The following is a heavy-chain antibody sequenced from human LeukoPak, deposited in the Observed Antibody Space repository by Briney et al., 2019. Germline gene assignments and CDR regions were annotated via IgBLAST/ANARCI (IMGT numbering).Heavy chain of an antibody. CDR2: INHSGST. J-gene: IGHJ4*02. V-gene: IGHV4-39*07. Sequence: SETLSLTCTVSGGSISSGDYYWSWIRQPPGKGLEWIGEINHSGSTNYNPSLKSRVTISVDTSKNQFSLKLSSVTAADTAVYYCARGTDDSSGWYDYWGQGTLVTVSS. D-gene: IGHD6-19*01. CDR3: ARGTDDSSGWYDY. CDR1: GGSISSGDYY.